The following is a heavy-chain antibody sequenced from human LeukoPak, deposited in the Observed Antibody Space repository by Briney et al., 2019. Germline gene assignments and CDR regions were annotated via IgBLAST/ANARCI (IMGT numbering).Heavy chain of an antibody. J-gene: IGHJ4*02. CDR2: IYSGGST. CDR3: ARCTAMVYDY. D-gene: IGHD5-18*01. CDR1: GFTVSSYY. V-gene: IGHV3-53*01. Sequence: GGSLRLSCAASGFTVSSYYMSWVRQAPGKGLEWVSVIYSGGSTHYADSVKGRFTISRDNSKNTLYLQMNSLRAEDTAVYYCARCTAMVYDYWGQGTLVTVSS.